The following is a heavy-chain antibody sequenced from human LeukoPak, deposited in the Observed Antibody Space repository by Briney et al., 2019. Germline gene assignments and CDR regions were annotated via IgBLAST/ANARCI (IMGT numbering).Heavy chain of an antibody. CDR1: GFTFSSYG. CDR3: ASESGYYFHY. V-gene: IGHV3-30*19. CDR2: ISYDGSAK. D-gene: IGHD1-26*01. J-gene: IGHJ4*02. Sequence: QPGGSLRLSCAASGFTFSSYGMHWVRQAPGKGLEWVAIISYDGSAKFYADSVKGRFTISRDNSKNTLYLQMNSLRAEDTAIYYCASESGYYFHYWGQGTLVTVSS.